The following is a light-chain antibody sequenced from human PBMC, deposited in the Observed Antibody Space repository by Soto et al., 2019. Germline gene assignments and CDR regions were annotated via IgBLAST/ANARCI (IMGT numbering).Light chain of an antibody. J-gene: IGKJ1*01. CDR1: QAIANY. CDR3: QNYNSAPTWT. Sequence: DIQMTQSPSSLSASVGDRVTITCRASQAIANYLAWYQQKPGKVPKLLIYGASTLQSGVPSRFSGGGSGTEFTLTINSLQPEDAATYFCQNYNSAPTWTFGQGTKVEI. V-gene: IGKV1-27*01. CDR2: GAS.